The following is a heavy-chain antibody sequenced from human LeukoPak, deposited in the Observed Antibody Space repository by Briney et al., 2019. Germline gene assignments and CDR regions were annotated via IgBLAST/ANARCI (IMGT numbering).Heavy chain of an antibody. CDR1: GLTVSSNY. V-gene: IGHV3-66*01. J-gene: IGHJ6*02. CDR2: IYSGGST. CDR3: ARGRRYVGSSWRYYYYGMDV. Sequence: GGSLRLSCAASGLTVSSNYMRWVRQAPGKGLEWVSVIYSGGSTYYADSVKGRFTISRDNSKNTLYLQMNSLRAEDTAVYYCARGRRYVGSSWRYYYYGMDVWGQGTTVTVSS. D-gene: IGHD6-13*01.